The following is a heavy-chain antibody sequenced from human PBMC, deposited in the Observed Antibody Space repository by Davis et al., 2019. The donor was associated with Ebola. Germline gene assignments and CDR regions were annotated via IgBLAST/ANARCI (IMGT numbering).Heavy chain of an antibody. Sequence: GGSLRLSCTTSGFTFGDYAMTWVRQVPGKGLEWVSVIYSGGSTYYADSVKGRFTISRDNSKNTLYLQMNSLRGEDTAVYYCARIIGGVLRFLEWHNYGMDVWGQGTTVTVSS. V-gene: IGHV3-53*01. CDR3: ARIIGGVLRFLEWHNYGMDV. J-gene: IGHJ6*02. CDR2: IYSGGST. CDR1: GFTFGDYA. D-gene: IGHD3-3*01.